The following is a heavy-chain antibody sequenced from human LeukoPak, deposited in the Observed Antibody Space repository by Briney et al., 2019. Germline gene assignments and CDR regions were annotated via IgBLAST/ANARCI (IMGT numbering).Heavy chain of an antibody. CDR2: IIPIFGTA. CDR1: GGTFSSYA. Sequence: GASVKVSCKASGGTFSSYAISWVRQAPGQGLEWMGGIIPIFGTANYAQKFQGRVTITADESTSTAYMELSSLRSEDTAVYYCARDLRGRGFGELPIDYWGQGTLVTVSS. CDR3: ARDLRGRGFGELPIDY. V-gene: IGHV1-69*13. J-gene: IGHJ4*02. D-gene: IGHD3-10*01.